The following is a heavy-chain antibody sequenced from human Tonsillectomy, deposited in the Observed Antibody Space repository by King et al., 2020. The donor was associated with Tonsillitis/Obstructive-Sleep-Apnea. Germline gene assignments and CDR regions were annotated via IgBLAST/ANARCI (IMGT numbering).Heavy chain of an antibody. CDR3: ARSGFWRGYAP. J-gene: IGHJ5*02. CDR2: INHSGST. Sequence: VQLQQWGAGLLKPSETLSLTCAVYGGSFSGYYWSWIRQPPGKGLEWMGEINHSGSTNYNPSLKSRVTISVDTSKNQFSLKLSSVTAADTAVYYCARSGFWRGYAPWGQGTLVTVSS. V-gene: IGHV4-34*01. D-gene: IGHD3-3*01. CDR1: GGSFSGYY.